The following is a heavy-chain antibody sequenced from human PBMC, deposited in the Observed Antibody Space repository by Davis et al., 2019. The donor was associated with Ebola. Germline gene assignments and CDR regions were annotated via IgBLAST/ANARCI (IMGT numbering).Heavy chain of an antibody. Sequence: PGGSLRLSCAASGFAFSLYAMHWVRQAPGKGLEWVAVMWDDGSHEYYADSVKGRFTISRDNAKNLLFLQMHSLRDDDTAVYYCAGPSFDYWGQGTLVTVSS. CDR2: MWDDGSHE. CDR1: GFAFSLYA. V-gene: IGHV3-33*01. J-gene: IGHJ4*02. CDR3: AGPSFDY.